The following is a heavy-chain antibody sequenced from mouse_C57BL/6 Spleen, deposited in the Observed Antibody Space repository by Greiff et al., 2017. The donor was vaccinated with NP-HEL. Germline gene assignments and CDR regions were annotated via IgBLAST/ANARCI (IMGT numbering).Heavy chain of an antibody. CDR1: GFTFTTYA. Sequence: EVQLVESGGGLVQPKGSLKLSCAASGFTFTTYAMHWVRQAPGKGLEWVASIRSKSSNYATYYADSVKDSFTISRDNSQSMLYLQMNDLKTEDTARYFCVRDSLLDYGSSFFAYWGQGTLVTVSA. V-gene: IGHV10-3*01. D-gene: IGHD1-1*01. J-gene: IGHJ3*01. CDR3: VRDSLLDYGSSFFAY. CDR2: IRSKSSNYAT.